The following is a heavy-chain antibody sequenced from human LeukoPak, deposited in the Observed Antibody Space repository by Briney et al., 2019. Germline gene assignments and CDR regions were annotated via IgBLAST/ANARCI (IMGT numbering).Heavy chain of an antibody. Sequence: PSETLSLTCTASGCSISGYYWSWIRQPPGKGPEWIGYIYCSGSTNYNPSLKNRVTTTAGTSKNQFSLKMNSVTAADTAVYYCARLASSGWTHCDYWGQGTLVTVSS. J-gene: IGHJ4*02. D-gene: IGHD6-19*01. CDR3: ARLASSGWTHCDY. CDR2: IYCSGST. CDR1: GCSISGYY. V-gene: IGHV4-59*08.